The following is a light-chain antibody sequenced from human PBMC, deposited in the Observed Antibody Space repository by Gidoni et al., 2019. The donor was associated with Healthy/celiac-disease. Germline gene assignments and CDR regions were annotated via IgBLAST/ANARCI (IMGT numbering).Light chain of an antibody. Sequence: QSALTQPRPVSGSPGQSVTISCTGTSSDVGGYNYVSWYQQHPGKAPKPMIYDVSKRPSGVPDRFSGSKSGNTASLTISGLQAEDEADYYCCSYAGSYTFVFGTGTKVTVL. CDR1: SSDVGGYNY. V-gene: IGLV2-11*01. J-gene: IGLJ1*01. CDR2: DVS. CDR3: CSYAGSYTFV.